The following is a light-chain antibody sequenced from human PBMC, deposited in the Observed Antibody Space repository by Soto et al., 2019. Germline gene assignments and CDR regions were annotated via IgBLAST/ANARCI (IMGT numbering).Light chain of an antibody. Sequence: QSALTQPASVFGSPGQSITISCTGTSSDIGRYNYVSWYQQHPGKAPKLMVYEIINRPSGVSNRFSGSKSGSTASLIISGLQAEDEADYYCSSYTSTTTPVFGGGTKVTVL. V-gene: IGLV2-14*01. J-gene: IGLJ2*01. CDR1: SSDIGRYNY. CDR2: EII. CDR3: SSYTSTTTPV.